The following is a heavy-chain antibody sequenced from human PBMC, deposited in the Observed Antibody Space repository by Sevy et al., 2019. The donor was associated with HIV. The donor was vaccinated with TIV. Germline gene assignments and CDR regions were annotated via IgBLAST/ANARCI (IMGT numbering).Heavy chain of an antibody. CDR3: GKDIGGATGGGD. D-gene: IGHD1-26*01. Sequence: GGSLRLSCAASGFTFSSYGMHWVRQAPGKGLEWVAVISYDGSNKYYADSVKGRFTISRDNSKNTLYLQMNSLRAEDRAVDYCGKDIGGATGGGDWGQGTLVTVSS. V-gene: IGHV3-30*18. J-gene: IGHJ4*02. CDR2: ISYDGSNK. CDR1: GFTFSSYG.